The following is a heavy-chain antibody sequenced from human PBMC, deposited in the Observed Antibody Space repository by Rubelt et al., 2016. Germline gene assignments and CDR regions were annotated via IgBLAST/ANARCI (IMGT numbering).Heavy chain of an antibody. CDR3: ARTPGLYDAFDI. Sequence: QVPGKGLVWVSRINSDGSSTSYVDSVKGRFTISRDNAKNTLYLQMNSLRDEDTAVYYCARTPGLYDAFDIWGQGTMVTVSS. V-gene: IGHV3-74*01. D-gene: IGHD2-15*01. J-gene: IGHJ3*02. CDR2: INSDGSST.